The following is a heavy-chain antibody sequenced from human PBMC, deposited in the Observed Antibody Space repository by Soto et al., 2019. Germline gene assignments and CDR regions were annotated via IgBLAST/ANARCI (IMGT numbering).Heavy chain of an antibody. J-gene: IGHJ6*02. CDR2: IMPVFRRP. V-gene: IGHV1-69*12. Sequence: QVQLVQSGAEVKKPGSSVKVSCKASGGTFRTSAFSWVRQAPGQGLEWVGGIMPVFRRPKYAQNFQDRVTITADESTSTAYMELISLRSDDTAVYYCARDKDRLQLGGNYYFILDVWGQGTAVTVSS. CDR1: GGTFRTSA. D-gene: IGHD1-1*01. CDR3: ARDKDRLQLGGNYYFILDV.